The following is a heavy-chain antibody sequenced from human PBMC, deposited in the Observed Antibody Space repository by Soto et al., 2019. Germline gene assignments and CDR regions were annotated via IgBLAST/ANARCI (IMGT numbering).Heavy chain of an antibody. J-gene: IGHJ4*02. CDR1: GFIFDDFA. D-gene: IGHD3-3*01. CDR2: ISWNSDSI. Sequence: EAQLVESGGGLVQPGRSLRLSCAGSGFIFDDFAIHWVRQAPGKGLEWVSGISWNSDSIGYADSVKGRFTISRDNAKNSLDLQMNSLRVEDTAWYYCTKVGGLYDFWSGPLHFDLWGQGTLVTVSS. V-gene: IGHV3-9*01. CDR3: TKVGGLYDFWSGPLHFDL.